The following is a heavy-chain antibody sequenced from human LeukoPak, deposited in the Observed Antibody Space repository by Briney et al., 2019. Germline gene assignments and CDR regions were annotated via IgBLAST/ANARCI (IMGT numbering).Heavy chain of an antibody. D-gene: IGHD3-22*01. J-gene: IGHJ4*01. CDR2: IYSSGSA. Sequence: PSETLSLTCTDSGASINNNFWTWIRQPPGKGLEWIGYIYSSGSANYNPSLKSRVIISGDTSKNQISLNLTSVTAADPAVYFCARHRDYYDTWGHETLVTVSS. CDR1: GASINNNF. V-gene: IGHV4-59*08. CDR3: ARHRDYYDT.